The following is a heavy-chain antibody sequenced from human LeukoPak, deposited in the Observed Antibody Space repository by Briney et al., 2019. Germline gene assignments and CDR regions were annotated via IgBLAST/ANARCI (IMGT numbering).Heavy chain of an antibody. CDR2: INPNSGGT. CDR3: ARDPGSYFPDDAFDI. D-gene: IGHD1-26*01. Sequence: ASVKVSCKASGYTFTGYYMHWVRQAPGQGLEWMGWINPNSGGTNYAQKFQGRVTMTGDTSISTAYMELSRLRSDDTAVYYCARDPGSYFPDDAFDIWGQGTMVTVSS. CDR1: GYTFTGYY. V-gene: IGHV1-2*02. J-gene: IGHJ3*02.